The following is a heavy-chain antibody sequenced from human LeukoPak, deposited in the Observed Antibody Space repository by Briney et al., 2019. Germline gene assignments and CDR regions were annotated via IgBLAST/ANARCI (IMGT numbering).Heavy chain of an antibody. CDR3: AGGSSGWYSVAY. J-gene: IGHJ4*02. D-gene: IGHD6-19*01. V-gene: IGHV1-46*01. CDR1: GYTFTSYY. CDR2: INPSGGST. Sequence: ASVKVSCKASGYTFTSYYMHWVRQAPGQGLEWMGIINPSGGSTSCAQKFQGRVTMTRDTSTSTVYMELSSLRSEDTAVYYCAGGSSGWYSVAYWGQGTLVTVSS.